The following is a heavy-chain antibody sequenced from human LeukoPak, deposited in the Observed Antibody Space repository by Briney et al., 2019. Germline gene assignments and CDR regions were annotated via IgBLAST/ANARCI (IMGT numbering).Heavy chain of an antibody. Sequence: ASVKVSCKVSGYTLTELSMHWVRQAPGKGLEWMGGFDPEDGETIYAQKVQGRVTMTEDTSPDTAYMELSSLRSEDTAVYYCATPGPNRRDSPYDYVWGSPLIPWGQGTLVTVSS. J-gene: IGHJ5*02. D-gene: IGHD3-16*01. V-gene: IGHV1-24*01. CDR1: GYTLTELS. CDR3: ATPGPNRRDSPYDYVWGSPLIP. CDR2: FDPEDGET.